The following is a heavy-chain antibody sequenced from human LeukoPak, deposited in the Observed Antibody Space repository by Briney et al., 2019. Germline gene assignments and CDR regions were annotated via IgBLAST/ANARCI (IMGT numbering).Heavy chain of an antibody. CDR3: ASRGYCSGGSCYSSYYYYMDV. J-gene: IGHJ6*03. Sequence: ASVKVSCKASGYTFTGYYMHWVRQAPGQGLEWMGWINPNSGGTNYAQKFQGRVTMTRDTSISTAYMELSRLRSDDTAVYYCASRGYCSGGSCYSSYYYYMDVWGKGTTVTVSS. CDR2: INPNSGGT. V-gene: IGHV1-2*02. D-gene: IGHD2-15*01. CDR1: GYTFTGYY.